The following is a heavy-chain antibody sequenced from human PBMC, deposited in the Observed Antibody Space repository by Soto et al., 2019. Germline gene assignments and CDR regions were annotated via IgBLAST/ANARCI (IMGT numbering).Heavy chain of an antibody. D-gene: IGHD1-1*01. CDR3: AKDKNWNRFDAFDI. Sequence: GGSLRLSCAASGFTFDDYAMHWVRQAPGKGLEWVSGISWNSGSIGYADSVKGRFTISRDNAKNSLYLQMNSLRAEDTALYYCAKDKNWNRFDAFDIWGQGTMVTVSS. V-gene: IGHV3-9*01. CDR2: ISWNSGSI. J-gene: IGHJ3*02. CDR1: GFTFDDYA.